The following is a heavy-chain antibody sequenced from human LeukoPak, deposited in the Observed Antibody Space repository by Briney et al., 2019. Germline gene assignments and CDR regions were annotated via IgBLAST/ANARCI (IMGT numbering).Heavy chain of an antibody. V-gene: IGHV3-30*04. CDR3: ARSDSSGWYDYYYYGMDV. CDR2: ISYDGSNK. D-gene: IGHD6-19*01. J-gene: IGHJ6*02. Sequence: GRSLRLSCAASGFTFSSFAMHWVAQAPGKGREWVAVISYDGSNKYYADSVKGRFTIARDNSKNTLYLQMNSLRAEDTAVYYCARSDSSGWYDYYYYGMDVWGQGTTVTVSS. CDR1: GFTFSSFA.